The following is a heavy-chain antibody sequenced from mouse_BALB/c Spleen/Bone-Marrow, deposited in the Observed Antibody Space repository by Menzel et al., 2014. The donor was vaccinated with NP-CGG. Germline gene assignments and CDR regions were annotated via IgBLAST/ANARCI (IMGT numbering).Heavy chain of an antibody. J-gene: IGHJ3*01. V-gene: IGHV1-14*01. Sequence: EVKLQESGPELVKPGASVKMSCKASGYTFTSYIIHWVKQTPGPGLEWIGYINPYNDDAKYNERFRNKATLTSDKSSSTAYMELSSLTSDDSAVYYCARWHYYGAYWGQGTLVTVSA. D-gene: IGHD1-2*01. CDR3: ARWHYYGAY. CDR1: GYTFTSYI. CDR2: INPYNDDA.